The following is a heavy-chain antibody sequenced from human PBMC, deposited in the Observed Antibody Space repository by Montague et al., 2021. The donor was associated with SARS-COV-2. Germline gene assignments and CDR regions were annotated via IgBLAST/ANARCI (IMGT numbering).Heavy chain of an antibody. J-gene: IGHJ2*01. D-gene: IGHD1-26*01. V-gene: IGHV3-9*01. CDR1: GFIFDDYA. Sequence: SLRLSCAASGFIFDDYAMHWVRQAPGKGLEWVSGITWKSGRIAYADSVKCRFTVSRDNAKNSLYLQMNSLRAEDTALYYCAKDARKWELLPSYWYFDLWGRGTLVTVSS. CDR3: AKDARKWELLPSYWYFDL. CDR2: ITWKSGRI.